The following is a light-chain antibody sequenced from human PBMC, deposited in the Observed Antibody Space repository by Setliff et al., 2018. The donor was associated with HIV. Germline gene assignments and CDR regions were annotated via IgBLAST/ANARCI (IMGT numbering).Light chain of an antibody. J-gene: IGLJ1*01. V-gene: IGLV2-8*01. CDR2: EVS. CDR3: SSYAGSNNYV. Sequence: QSVLAQPPSASGSPGQSVTISCTGTSSDVGAYYSVSWYQQHPGKAPKLIIYEVSKRPSGVPDRFSGSESGNTASLTVSGLQTEDEADYYCSSYAGSNNYVFGTGTKGTVL. CDR1: SSDVGAYYS.